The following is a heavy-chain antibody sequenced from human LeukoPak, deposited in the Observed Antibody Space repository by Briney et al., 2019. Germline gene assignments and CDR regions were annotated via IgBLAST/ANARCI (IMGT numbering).Heavy chain of an antibody. CDR2: ISAYNGNT. CDR3: ASQGATVTTNAFDI. J-gene: IGHJ3*02. CDR1: GYTFTSYG. D-gene: IGHD4-17*01. Sequence: ASVKVSCKASGYTFTSYGISWVRQAPGQGLEWMGWISAYNGNTNYAQKLQGRVTMTTDTSTCTAYMELRSLRSDDTAVYYCASQGATVTTNAFDIWGQGTMVTVSS. V-gene: IGHV1-18*01.